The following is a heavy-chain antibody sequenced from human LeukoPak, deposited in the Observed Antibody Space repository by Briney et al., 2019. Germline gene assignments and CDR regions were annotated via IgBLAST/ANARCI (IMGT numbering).Heavy chain of an antibody. CDR2: ISSNGGST. CDR3: ARNGYYYDSSGYYGYYMDV. V-gene: IGHV3-64*01. CDR1: GFTFSRYA. Sequence: KPGGSLRLSCAASGFTFSRYAMHWVRQAPGKGLKYVSTISSNGGSTFYANSLKGRFTISRDNSKNTLYLQMNSLRAEDTAVYYCARNGYYYDSSGYYGYYMDVWGKGTTVTVSS. D-gene: IGHD3-22*01. J-gene: IGHJ6*03.